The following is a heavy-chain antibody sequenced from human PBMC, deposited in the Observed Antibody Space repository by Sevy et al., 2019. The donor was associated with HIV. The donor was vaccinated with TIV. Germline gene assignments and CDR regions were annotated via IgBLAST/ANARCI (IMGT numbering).Heavy chain of an antibody. Sequence: GGSLRLSCAASGFTFSNAWMSWVRQAPGKGLEWVGRIKSKTDGGTTDYAAPGKGRFTISRDESQITQYLQMNSLKTEDTAVYYCTTVAQFTAFDIWGQGTIVTVSS. CDR3: TTVAQFTAFDI. CDR1: GFTFSNAW. CDR2: IKSKTDGGTT. V-gene: IGHV3-15*01. J-gene: IGHJ3*02.